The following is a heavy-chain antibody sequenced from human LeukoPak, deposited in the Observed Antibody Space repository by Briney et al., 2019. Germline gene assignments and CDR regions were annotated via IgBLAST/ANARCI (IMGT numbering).Heavy chain of an antibody. D-gene: IGHD3-16*01. CDR2: ISAYNGNT. V-gene: IGHV1-18*01. Sequence: ASVKVSCKASGYTFTSYGITWLREAPGQALEWMGWISAYNGNTNYAQKVQGRVTMTTDTSTSTAYMELRSLRSDDTAVYYCARGGYDYLWGSSPDAFDIWGQGTMVTVSS. CDR1: GYTFTSYG. J-gene: IGHJ3*02. CDR3: ARGGYDYLWGSSPDAFDI.